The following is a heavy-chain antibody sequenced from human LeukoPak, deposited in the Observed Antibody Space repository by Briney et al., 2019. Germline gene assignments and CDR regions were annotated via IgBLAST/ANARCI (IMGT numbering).Heavy chain of an antibody. CDR2: ISSSSSYI. D-gene: IGHD2-2*01. Sequence: GGSLRLSCAASGFTFSSYSMNWVRQAPGKGLEWVSSISSSSSYIYYADSVKGRFTISRDNAKNSLYLQMNSLRAEDTAVYYCARDLSYCTITSCSYYYYGMDVWGRGTTVTVSS. CDR1: GFTFSSYS. V-gene: IGHV3-21*01. CDR3: ARDLSYCTITSCSYYYYGMDV. J-gene: IGHJ6*02.